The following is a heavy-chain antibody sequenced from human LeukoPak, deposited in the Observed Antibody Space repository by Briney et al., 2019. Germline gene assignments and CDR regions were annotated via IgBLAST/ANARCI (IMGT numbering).Heavy chain of an antibody. CDR1: GGSISSYY. D-gene: IGHD4-17*01. J-gene: IGHJ5*02. CDR3: ARVLEDMTTGYTEVLRFDP. CDR2: IFYSGRT. V-gene: IGHV4-59*06. Sequence: SETLSLTCTVSGGSISSYYWSWIRQPPGKGLEWIGYIFYSGRTYYNPSLKSRVTVSVDTSKNQFSLKLSSVTAADTALYYCARVLEDMTTGYTEVLRFDPWGQGTLVTVPS.